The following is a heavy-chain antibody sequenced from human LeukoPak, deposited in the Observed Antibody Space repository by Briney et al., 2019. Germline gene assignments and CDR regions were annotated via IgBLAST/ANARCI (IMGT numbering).Heavy chain of an antibody. CDR3: ARESYSYPYYYYYYMDV. Sequence: GGSLRLSCAASGFTFSSYEMNWVRQAPGKGLEWVSSISSSSSYIYYADSVKGRFTISRDNAKNSLYLQMNSLRAEDTAVYYCARESYSYPYYYYYYMDVWGKGTTVTVSS. CDR2: ISSSSSYI. CDR1: GFTFSSYE. J-gene: IGHJ6*03. D-gene: IGHD5-18*01. V-gene: IGHV3-21*01.